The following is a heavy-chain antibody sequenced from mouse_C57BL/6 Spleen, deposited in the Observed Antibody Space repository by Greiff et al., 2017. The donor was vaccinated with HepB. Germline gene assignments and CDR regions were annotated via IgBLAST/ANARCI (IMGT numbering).Heavy chain of an antibody. CDR3: ASIYYYGSSLYAMDY. CDR2: ISSGSSTI. CDR1: GFTFSDYG. Sequence: DVMLVESGGGLVKPGGSLKLSCAASGFTFSDYGMHWVRQAPEKGLEWVAYISSGSSTIYYADTVKGRFTISRDNAKNTLFLQMTSLSSEDTAMYYCASIYYYGSSLYAMDYWGQGTSVTVSS. J-gene: IGHJ4*01. V-gene: IGHV5-17*01. D-gene: IGHD1-1*01.